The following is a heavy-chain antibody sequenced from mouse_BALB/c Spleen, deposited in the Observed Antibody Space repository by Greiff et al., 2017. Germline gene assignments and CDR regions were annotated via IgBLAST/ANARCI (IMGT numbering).Heavy chain of an antibody. CDR1: GFTFSSYA. J-gene: IGHJ2*01. Sequence: EVQRVESGGGLVKPGGSLKLSCAASGFTFSSYAMSWVRQTPEKRLEWVATISSGGSYTYYPDSVKGRFTISRDNAKNTLYLQMSSLRSEDTAMYYCARQSYDSFFGYWGQGTTLTVSS. V-gene: IGHV5-9-3*01. CDR2: ISSGGSYT. CDR3: ARQSYDSFFGY. D-gene: IGHD2-4*01.